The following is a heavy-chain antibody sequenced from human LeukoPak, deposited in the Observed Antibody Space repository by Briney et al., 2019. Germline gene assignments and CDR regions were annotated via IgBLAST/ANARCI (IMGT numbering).Heavy chain of an antibody. CDR3: ATANNWNYALGY. J-gene: IGHJ4*02. CDR1: GYTFTTYG. D-gene: IGHD1-7*01. CDR2: ISAYNTNT. V-gene: IGHV1-18*01. Sequence: ASVKVSCKASGYTFTTYGISWVRQAPGQGLEWMGWISAYNTNTNYAQKLQGRVTMTTDKSTGTAHMELRSLRSDDTAMYYCATANNWNYALGYWGQGTLVTVSS.